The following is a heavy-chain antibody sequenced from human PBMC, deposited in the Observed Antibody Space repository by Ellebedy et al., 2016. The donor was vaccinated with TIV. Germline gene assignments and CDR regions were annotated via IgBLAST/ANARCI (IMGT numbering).Heavy chain of an antibody. CDR2: INHSGST. D-gene: IGHD2-8*01. V-gene: IGHV4-4*02. J-gene: IGHJ4*02. Sequence: MPSETLSLTCAASGGSISSPTWWSWVRQPPGKGLEWIGEINHSGSTNYNPPLQSRVTMSVDTSKNQFSLKLTSVTAADTAVYYCARLGLESANGPVDYWGQGTVVTVSS. CDR1: GGSISSPTW. CDR3: ARLGLESANGPVDY.